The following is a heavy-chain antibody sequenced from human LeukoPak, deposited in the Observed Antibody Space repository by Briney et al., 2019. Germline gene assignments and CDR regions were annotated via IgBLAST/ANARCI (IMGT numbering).Heavy chain of an antibody. J-gene: IGHJ4*02. CDR2: INPNRGGT. Sequence: ASVKVSCRASGHTFTGYYMHWVRQAPGQGLEWMGRINPNRGGTNYAQKFQGRVTMTRDTSISTAYMELSRLRSDDTAVYYCARVPAAAAGDYWGQGTLVTASS. CDR3: ARVPAAAAGDY. V-gene: IGHV1-2*06. CDR1: GHTFTGYY. D-gene: IGHD6-13*01.